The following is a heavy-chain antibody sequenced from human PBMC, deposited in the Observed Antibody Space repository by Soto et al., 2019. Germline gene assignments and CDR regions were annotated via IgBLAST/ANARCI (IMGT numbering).Heavy chain of an antibody. D-gene: IGHD1-26*01. CDR3: AREGASGFGMDV. V-gene: IGHV4-4*07. CDR2: IYTSGTT. J-gene: IGHJ6*02. Sequence: SETLSLTCNVSGGSIMSYYWTFIRQPAFKSLEWIVRIYTSGTTNYNPSLKSRATILVDTSKNQFSLKLSSVTAADTAVYYCAREGASGFGMDVWGQGTTVTVSS. CDR1: GGSIMSYY.